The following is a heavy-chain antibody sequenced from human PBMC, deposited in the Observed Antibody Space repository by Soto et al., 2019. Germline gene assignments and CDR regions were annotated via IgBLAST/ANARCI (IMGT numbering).Heavy chain of an antibody. V-gene: IGHV5-51*01. CDR3: ATTTVATYYYYGMDV. J-gene: IGHJ6*02. Sequence: GESLKISCKGSGYSFTSYWIVWVRQMPGKGLEWMGIIYPGDSDTRYSPSFQGQVTISADKSISTAYLQWSSLKASDTAMYYCATTTVATYYYYGMDVWGQGTTVTLSS. CDR2: IYPGDSDT. D-gene: IGHD4-17*01. CDR1: GYSFTSYW.